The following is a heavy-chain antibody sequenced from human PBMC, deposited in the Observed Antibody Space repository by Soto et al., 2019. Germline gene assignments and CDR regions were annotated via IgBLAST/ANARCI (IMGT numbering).Heavy chain of an antibody. CDR2: IYYNGNT. V-gene: IGHV4-31*03. Sequence: QVQLQESGPGLVKPSQTLSLTCTLSGVSITSGAYYWTWVRQHPGKVLEGIGYIYYNGNTYFSPSLKSRLTISIDTSKYQFALKLRSVTAAATALYYCARARLRAVYAFDFWGQGTMVTVSS. J-gene: IGHJ3*01. CDR3: ARARLRAVYAFDF. D-gene: IGHD4-17*01. CDR1: GVSITSGAYY.